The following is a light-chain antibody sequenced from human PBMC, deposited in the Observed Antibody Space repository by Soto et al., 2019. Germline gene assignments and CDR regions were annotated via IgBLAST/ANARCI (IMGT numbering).Light chain of an antibody. V-gene: IGKV3-11*01. Sequence: EIVLTQSPVTLSLSPGERATLSCRASQSVNSYLGWYQQKRGQPPRLLIYDASKRAAGVPARFSGSGSGTDFTLTISSLEADDFAIYFCQQRTSSLTFGGGTKVEI. CDR1: QSVNSY. CDR3: QQRTSSLT. CDR2: DAS. J-gene: IGKJ4*01.